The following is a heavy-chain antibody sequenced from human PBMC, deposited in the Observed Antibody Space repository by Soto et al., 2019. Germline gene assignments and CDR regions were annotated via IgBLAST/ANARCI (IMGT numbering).Heavy chain of an antibody. D-gene: IGHD4-17*01. J-gene: IGHJ1*01. CDR3: VKDMTKAQH. Sequence: PGGSLRLSCAVSGFTLSSYAMSWVRQAPGKGLEWVSAIGGNTYYADSVKGRFTISRDNSKNTLFMQMNSLRAEDTAVYYCVKDMTKAQHWGQGTLVTVSS. CDR1: GFTLSSYA. V-gene: IGHV3-23*01. CDR2: IGGNT.